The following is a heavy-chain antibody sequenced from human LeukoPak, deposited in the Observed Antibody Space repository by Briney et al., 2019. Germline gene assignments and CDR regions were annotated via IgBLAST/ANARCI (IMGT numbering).Heavy chain of an antibody. Sequence: GGSLRLSCAASGFTFSSYAMSWVRQAPGKGLEWVSAISGSGGSTYYADSVKGRFTISRDNSKNTLYLQMNSPRAEDTAVYYCARMTTVTSSWFDPWGQGTLVTVSS. CDR2: ISGSGGST. CDR1: GFTFSSYA. D-gene: IGHD4-17*01. CDR3: ARMTTVTSSWFDP. J-gene: IGHJ5*02. V-gene: IGHV3-23*01.